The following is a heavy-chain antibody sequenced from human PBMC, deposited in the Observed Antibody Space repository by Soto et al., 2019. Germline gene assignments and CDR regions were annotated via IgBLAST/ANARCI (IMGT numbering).Heavy chain of an antibody. V-gene: IGHV3-23*01. J-gene: IGHJ4*02. Sequence: EVQLLESGGGLVQPGGSLRLSCAASGFTFSSYAMSWVRQAPGKGLEWVSAISGSGGSTYYADSVKGRFTISRDNSKNTQYLQMNSLRAEDTAVYYCAKDGATTYFTMIVVVINWFDYWGQGTLVTVSS. CDR2: ISGSGGST. CDR3: AKDGATTYFTMIVVVINWFDY. D-gene: IGHD3-22*01. CDR1: GFTFSSYA.